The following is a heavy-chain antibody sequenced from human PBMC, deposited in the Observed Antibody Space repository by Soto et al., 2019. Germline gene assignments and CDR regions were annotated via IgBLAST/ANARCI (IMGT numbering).Heavy chain of an antibody. CDR1: GGTFSSYA. Sequence: QVQLVQSGAEVKKPGSSVKVSCKASGGTFSSYAISWVRQAPGQGLEWMGGIIPIFGTANYAQKFQGRVTLTADESTSTAYMELSSLRSEDTAVYYCARVSFLYYYDSSGYLDYWGQGTLVTVSS. V-gene: IGHV1-69*01. CDR3: ARVSFLYYYDSSGYLDY. CDR2: IIPIFGTA. D-gene: IGHD3-22*01. J-gene: IGHJ4*02.